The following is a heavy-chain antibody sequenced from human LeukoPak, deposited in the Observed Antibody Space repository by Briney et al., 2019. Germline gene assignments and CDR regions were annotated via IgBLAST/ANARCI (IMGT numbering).Heavy chain of an antibody. CDR2: ISPGSDYK. CDR1: GFSFSGYP. CDR3: ARGYYGSGTLLDY. V-gene: IGHV3-21*01. J-gene: IGHJ4*02. Sequence: GGSLRLSCAASGFSFSGYPISWVRQAPGKGLEWVSAISPGSDYKLYADSVKGRFTISRDNAKNTLYLQMNSLRAEDTAAYYCARGYYGSGTLLDYWGQGTLVTVSS. D-gene: IGHD3-10*01.